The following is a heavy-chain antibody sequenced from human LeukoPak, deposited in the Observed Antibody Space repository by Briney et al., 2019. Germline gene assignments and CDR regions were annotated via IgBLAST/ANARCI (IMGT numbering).Heavy chain of an antibody. Sequence: GGSLRLSCAASGFTFSTYDMHWVRQVTGKGLEWVSGIGIAGDTYYLGSVKGRFTISRENAQNSLYLQMNSLRAGDTAVYFCARGMSPTLGYFDLWGRGSLVAVSS. V-gene: IGHV3-13*01. J-gene: IGHJ2*01. CDR1: GFTFSTYD. CDR3: ARGMSPTLGYFDL. CDR2: IGIAGDT.